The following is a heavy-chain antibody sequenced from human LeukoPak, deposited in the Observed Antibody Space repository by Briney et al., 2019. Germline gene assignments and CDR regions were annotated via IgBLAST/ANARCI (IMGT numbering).Heavy chain of an antibody. V-gene: IGHV3-11*01. J-gene: IGHJ4*02. CDR2: ISSSGSTI. CDR3: ARDREVYDFWSGYYRSDRYFDY. Sequence: GGSLRLSCAASGFTFSDYYMSWIRQAPGKGLEWVSYISSSGSTIYYADSVKGRFTIYRDNAKNSLYLQMNSMRAEDTAVYYCARDREVYDFWSGYYRSDRYFDYWGQGTLVTVSS. CDR1: GFTFSDYY. D-gene: IGHD3-3*01.